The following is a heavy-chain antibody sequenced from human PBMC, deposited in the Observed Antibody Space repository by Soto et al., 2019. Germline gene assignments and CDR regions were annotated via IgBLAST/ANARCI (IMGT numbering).Heavy chain of an antibody. CDR1: GGSISSYY. J-gene: IGHJ4*02. V-gene: IGHV4-59*08. D-gene: IGHD1-26*01. CDR3: ARVGAARYYFDY. CDR2: IYYSGST. Sequence: PSETLSLTCTVSGGSISSYYWSWIRQPPGKGLEWIGYIYYSGSTNYNPSLKSRVTMSVDTSKNQFSLKLSSVTAADTAVYYCARVGAARYYFDYWGQGTLVTVSS.